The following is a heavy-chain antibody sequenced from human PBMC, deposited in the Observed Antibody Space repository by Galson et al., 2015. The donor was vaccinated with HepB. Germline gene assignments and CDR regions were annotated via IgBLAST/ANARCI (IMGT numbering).Heavy chain of an antibody. CDR2: INPSGGST. V-gene: IGHV1-46*01. CDR3: ARDFPRGRSADPDAFDI. CDR1: GYTFTSYY. J-gene: IGHJ3*02. D-gene: IGHD1-26*01. Sequence: SVKVSCKASGYTFTSYYMHWVRQAPGQGLEWMGIINPSGGSTSYAQKFQGRVTMTRDTSTSTVYMELSSLRSEDTAVYYCARDFPRGRSADPDAFDIWGQGTMVTVSS.